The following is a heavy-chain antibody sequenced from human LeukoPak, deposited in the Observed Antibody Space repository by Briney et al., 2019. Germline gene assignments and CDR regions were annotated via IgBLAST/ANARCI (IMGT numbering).Heavy chain of an antibody. CDR1: GGSISSSSYY. CDR3: ARGNDYGDYHWFDP. J-gene: IGHJ5*02. CDR2: IYYSGST. V-gene: IGHV4-39*01. Sequence: SETLSLTCTVSGGSISSSSYYWGWIRQPPGKGLEWIGSIYYSGSTYYNPSLKSRVTISVDTSKNQFSLKLSSLTAADTAVYYCARGNDYGDYHWFDPWGQGTLVTVSS. D-gene: IGHD4-17*01.